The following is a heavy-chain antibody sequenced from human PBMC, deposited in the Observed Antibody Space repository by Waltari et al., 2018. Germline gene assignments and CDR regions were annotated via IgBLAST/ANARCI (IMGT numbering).Heavy chain of an antibody. CDR3: ARLRSNMTPFDP. CDR1: GDSISSSSYY. CDR2: NSYSGST. Sequence: QLQLQGSGPGQVNPSETLSLTCTFSGDSISSSSYYWGWIRQPPGKGLEWIGSNSYSGSTYYNPSPKSRLSISVDTPKNQFSLKLSSVPAADAAIYYCARLRSNMTPFDPWGQGTLVTVSS. D-gene: IGHD2-8*01. J-gene: IGHJ5*02. V-gene: IGHV4-39*01.